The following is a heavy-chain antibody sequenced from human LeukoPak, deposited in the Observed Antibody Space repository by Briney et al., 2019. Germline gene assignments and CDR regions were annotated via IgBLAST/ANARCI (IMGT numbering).Heavy chain of an antibody. Sequence: GSLRLSCAASGFTFSSYWMSWVRQAPGKGLEWVANIKQDGSEKYYVDSVKGRFTISRDNAKNSLYLQMNSLRAEDTAVYYCARDRRGYYGTFYMDVWGKGTTVTISS. CDR3: ARDRRGYYGTFYMDV. D-gene: IGHD3-10*01. CDR1: GFTFSSYW. V-gene: IGHV3-7*01. J-gene: IGHJ6*03. CDR2: IKQDGSEK.